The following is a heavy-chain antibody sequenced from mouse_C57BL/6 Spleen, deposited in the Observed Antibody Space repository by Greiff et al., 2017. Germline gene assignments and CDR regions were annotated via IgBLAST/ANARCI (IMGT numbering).Heavy chain of an antibody. CDR2: IYPGGGYT. D-gene: IGHD2-4*01. J-gene: IGHJ2*01. V-gene: IGHV1-63*01. CDR1: GYTFTNYW. CDR3: ARSLYYDYDERGYFDY. Sequence: QVQLKQSGAELVRPGTSVKMSCKASGYTFTNYWIGWAKQRPGHGLEWIGDIYPGGGYTNYNEKFKGKATLTADKSSSTAYMQFSSLTSEDSAIYYCARSLYYDYDERGYFDYWGQGTTLTVSS.